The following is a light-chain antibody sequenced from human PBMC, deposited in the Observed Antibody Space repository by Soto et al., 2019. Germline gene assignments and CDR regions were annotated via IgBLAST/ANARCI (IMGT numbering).Light chain of an antibody. CDR1: QSVLLSSNNKNY. CDR3: HQYSSFPYT. V-gene: IGKV4-1*01. CDR2: WAS. J-gene: IGKJ2*01. Sequence: DIVMTQSPDSLAVSLGERAIINCKSSQSVLLSSNNKNYLAWYQQKPGQPPKLLIYWASTRESGVPDRFSGSGSGTDFTLAVSSLQAEDVAVYYCHQYSSFPYTFGQGTKLEIK.